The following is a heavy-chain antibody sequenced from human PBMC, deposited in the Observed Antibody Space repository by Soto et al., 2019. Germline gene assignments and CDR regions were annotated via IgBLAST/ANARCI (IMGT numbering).Heavy chain of an antibody. V-gene: IGHV4-59*08. Sequence: SETLSLTCTVSGGSISSYYWSWVRQPPGKGLEWIGYIYYSGSTNYNPSLKSRVTISVDTSKKQFSLKLSSVTAADTAVYYCARPIISTAPEGYYYYMDVWGKGTTVTVSS. CDR1: GGSISSYY. CDR2: IYYSGST. CDR3: ARPIISTAPEGYYYYMDV. D-gene: IGHD2-2*01. J-gene: IGHJ6*03.